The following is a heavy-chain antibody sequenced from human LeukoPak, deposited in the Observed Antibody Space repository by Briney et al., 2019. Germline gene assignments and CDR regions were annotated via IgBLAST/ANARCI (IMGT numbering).Heavy chain of an antibody. CDR2: IYYSGGT. V-gene: IGHV4-59*08. D-gene: IGHD1-26*01. CDR1: GGSISSYY. CDR3: ARLASGSYGPLTPFDY. Sequence: PETLCLTCTLSGGSISSYYWSWIRQPPGKGLEWIGDIYYSGGTNYNPALKSRVSISVDTSKNQFSLRLSSVTAADTAVYYSARLASGSYGPLTPFDYWGQETLVT. J-gene: IGHJ4*02.